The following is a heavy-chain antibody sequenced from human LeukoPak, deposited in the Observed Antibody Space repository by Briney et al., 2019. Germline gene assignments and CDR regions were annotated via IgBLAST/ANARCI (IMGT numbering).Heavy chain of an antibody. CDR1: RFTFSSYG. V-gene: IGHV3-30*18. CDR2: ISYDGSNK. Sequence: GGSLRLSCAASRFTFSSYGMHWVRQAPGKGLEWVAVISYDGSNKYYADSVKGRFTISRDNSKNTLYLQMNSLRAEDTAVYYCAKDGANDFWSDHGIDYWGQGTLVTVSS. CDR3: AKDGANDFWSDHGIDY. D-gene: IGHD3-3*01. J-gene: IGHJ4*02.